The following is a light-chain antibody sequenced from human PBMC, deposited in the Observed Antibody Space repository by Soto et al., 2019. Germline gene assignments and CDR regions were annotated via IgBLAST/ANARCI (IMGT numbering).Light chain of an antibody. CDR3: HQYGSSPPRT. J-gene: IGKJ1*01. Sequence: EIVLTQSPGTLSLSPGERATLSCRASQSVSSSYLAWYQQKPGQAPRLLIYGASSRATGITERLSGSGSGTDVTPTISRLKPEDFAVYYCHQYGSSPPRTFGQGTKVEIK. CDR2: GAS. V-gene: IGKV3-20*01. CDR1: QSVSSSY.